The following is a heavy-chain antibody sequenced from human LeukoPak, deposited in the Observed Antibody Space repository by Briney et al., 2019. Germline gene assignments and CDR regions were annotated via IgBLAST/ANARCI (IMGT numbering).Heavy chain of an antibody. V-gene: IGHV4-38-2*01. J-gene: IGHJ4*02. D-gene: IGHD3-22*01. Sequence: SETLSLTCAVSGYAISSDNYWVWIRQPPGQGLEWTGGIYHSGSTYYNPSLKSRVTMSVDTSKNQFSLKLSSVTAADTAVYYCARAPRDSSSSNYMRRFDYWGQGTLVTVSS. CDR2: IYHSGST. CDR3: ARAPRDSSSSNYMRRFDY. CDR1: GYAISSDNY.